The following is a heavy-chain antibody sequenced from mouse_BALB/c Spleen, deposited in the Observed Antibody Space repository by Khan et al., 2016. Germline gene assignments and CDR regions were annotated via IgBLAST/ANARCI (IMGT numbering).Heavy chain of an antibody. CDR2: IDPENGDT. D-gene: IGHD1-1*01. V-gene: IGHV14-4*02. J-gene: IGHJ2*01. CDR1: VFNIKDYY. CDR3: NAIYYGSDVYFDY. Sequence: EVQLQASGAELVRSGASVKLSCTASVFNIKDYYMHWVKQRPEQGLEWIGWIDPENGDTEYAPKFQGKATMTADTSSNAAYLQFSSLTSEDSAAYYCNAIYYGSDVYFDYWGQGTTLTVSS.